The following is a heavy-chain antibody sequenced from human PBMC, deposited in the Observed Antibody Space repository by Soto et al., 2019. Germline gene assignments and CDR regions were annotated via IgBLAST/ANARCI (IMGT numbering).Heavy chain of an antibody. D-gene: IGHD2-15*01. Sequence: SETLSLTCSVSGYSVSSSDYYWAWIRQPPGKGLEWIGSMLYSGLTYYNPSLKSRVTLSVDTSKNQFSVRLNSVTASDTAVYYCAPLSVSLSGPYGIHVWGKGTTVTVSS. CDR3: APLSVSLSGPYGIHV. CDR2: MLYSGLT. V-gene: IGHV4-39*01. CDR1: GYSVSSSDYY. J-gene: IGHJ6*04.